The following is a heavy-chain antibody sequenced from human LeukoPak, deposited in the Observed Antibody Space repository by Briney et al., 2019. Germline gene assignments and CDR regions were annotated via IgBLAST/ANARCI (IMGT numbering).Heavy chain of an antibody. CDR3: ARETTYYDILTGQNPISYYYYYMDV. CDR1: GGSISSYY. CDR2: IYTSGST. Sequence: SETLSLTCTVSGGSISSYYWSWIRQPAGKGLEWIGRIYTSGSTNYNPSLKSRVTMSVDTSKNQFSLKLSSVTAADTAVYYCARETTYYDILTGQNPISYYYYYMDVWGKGTTVTVSS. V-gene: IGHV4-4*07. D-gene: IGHD3-9*01. J-gene: IGHJ6*03.